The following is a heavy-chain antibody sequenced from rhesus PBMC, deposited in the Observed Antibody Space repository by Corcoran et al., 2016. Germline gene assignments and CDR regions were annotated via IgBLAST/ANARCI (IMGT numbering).Heavy chain of an antibody. CDR1: GGSIRSTNW. CDR3: AIISYAGDFEF. Sequence: QVQLQESGPGLVKPSETLSLTCGVSGGSIRSTNWWSWIRQPPGKGLEWIGKFGGRSGQTAHHPSLQSRVTISKDTSKNQFSLKLSSVTAADTAVDYGAIISYAGDFEFWGQGAMVTVSS. CDR2: FGGRSGQT. V-gene: IGHV4-65*02. D-gene: IGHD2-39*01. J-gene: IGHJ1*01.